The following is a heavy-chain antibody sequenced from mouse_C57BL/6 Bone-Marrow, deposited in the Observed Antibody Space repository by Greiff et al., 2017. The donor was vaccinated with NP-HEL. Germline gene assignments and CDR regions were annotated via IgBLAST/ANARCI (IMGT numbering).Heavy chain of an antibody. CDR2: FYPGSGSI. V-gene: IGHV1-62-2*01. CDR3: ARHERKGDYCGSSPWFAY. J-gene: IGHJ3*01. Sequence: VQLQQSGAELVKPGASVKLSCKASGYTFTEYTIHWVKQRSGQGLEWIGWFYPGSGSIKYNEKFKDKATLTADKSSSTVYMELSRLTSEDSAVYFCARHERKGDYCGSSPWFAYWGQGTLVTVSA. CDR1: GYTFTEYT. D-gene: IGHD1-1*01.